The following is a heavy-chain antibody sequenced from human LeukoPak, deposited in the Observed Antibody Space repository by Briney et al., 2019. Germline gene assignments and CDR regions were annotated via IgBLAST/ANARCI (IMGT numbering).Heavy chain of an antibody. CDR3: AREGYCSSTSCPTFDY. CDR2: ISSSSSYI. D-gene: IGHD2-2*01. Sequence: PGGSLRLSCAAPGFTFSSYSMNWVRQAPGKGLEWVSSISSSSSYIYYADPVKGRFTISRDNAKNSLYLQMNSLRAEDTAVYYCAREGYCSSTSCPTFDYWGQGTLVTVSS. J-gene: IGHJ4*02. V-gene: IGHV3-21*01. CDR1: GFTFSSYS.